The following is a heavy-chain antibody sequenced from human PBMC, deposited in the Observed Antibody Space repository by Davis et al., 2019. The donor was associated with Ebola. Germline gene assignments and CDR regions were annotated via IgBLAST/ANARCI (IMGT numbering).Heavy chain of an antibody. CDR2: IYNAGST. J-gene: IGHJ4*02. Sequence: PGGSLRLSCAASGFTVSDNYMSWVRQAPGKGLEWVSVIYNAGSTYYADSVKGRFTISRDNSKNTLYLQMNSLRAEDTAVYYCARGPRYFDWFWDCWGQGTLVTVSS. CDR1: GFTVSDNY. V-gene: IGHV3-53*01. CDR3: ARGPRYFDWFWDC. D-gene: IGHD3-9*01.